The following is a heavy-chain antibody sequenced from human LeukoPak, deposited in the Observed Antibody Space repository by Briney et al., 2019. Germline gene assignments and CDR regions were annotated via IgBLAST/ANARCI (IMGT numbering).Heavy chain of an antibody. J-gene: IGHJ4*02. CDR1: GGTFSSYA. D-gene: IGHD4-17*01. CDR2: IIPILGIA. V-gene: IGHV1-69*04. CDR3: ARVSTVTTIFVDY. Sequence: ASVTVSCTASGGTFSSYAISWVRQAPGQGLAWMGRIIPILGIANYAQKFQGRVTITADKSTSTAYMELSSLRSEDTAVYYCARVSTVTTIFVDYWGQGTLVTVSS.